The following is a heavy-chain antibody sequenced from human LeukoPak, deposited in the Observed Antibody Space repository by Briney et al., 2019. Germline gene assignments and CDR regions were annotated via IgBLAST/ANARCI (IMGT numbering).Heavy chain of an antibody. CDR2: IYSGGST. J-gene: IGHJ6*03. CDR3: ASGSGSYRTPYYYMDV. D-gene: IGHD3-10*01. CDR1: GFTISSNY. Sequence: GGSLRLSCAASGFTISSNYMSWVRQAPGKGLEWVSVIYSGGSTYYADSVKGRFTISRDNSKNTLYLQMNNLRAEDTAVYYCASGSGSYRTPYYYMDVWGKGTTVTVSS. V-gene: IGHV3-53*01.